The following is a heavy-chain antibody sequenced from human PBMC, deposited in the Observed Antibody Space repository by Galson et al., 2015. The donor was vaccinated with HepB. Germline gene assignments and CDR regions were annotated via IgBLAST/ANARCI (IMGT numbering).Heavy chain of an antibody. Sequence: SLRLSCAASGFTVSSNYMSWVRQAPGEGLEWVSLIYSDGSIYYGDSVKGRFTISRDNSKNTLYLQMNSLRAEDTAVYYCARDKITLGEWHYYFDYWGQGTLVTVSS. CDR3: ARDKITLGEWHYYFDY. CDR2: IYSDGSI. V-gene: IGHV3-66*02. CDR1: GFTVSSNY. J-gene: IGHJ4*02. D-gene: IGHD3-16*01.